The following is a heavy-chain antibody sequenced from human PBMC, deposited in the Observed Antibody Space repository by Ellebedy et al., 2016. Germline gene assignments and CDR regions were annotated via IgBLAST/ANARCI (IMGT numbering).Heavy chain of an antibody. CDR1: GFTLSTYW. D-gene: IGHD5-24*01. CDR2: INGDGSHT. CDR3: ARDGDAYNFDH. Sequence: GESLKISCAASGFTLSTYWMHWLRQAPGKGLVWVSRINGDGSHTVYADSVRGRFTISRDNARNTVSLQMDRLRAENTAVYYCARDGDAYNFDHWGQGTLVTVSS. J-gene: IGHJ4*02. V-gene: IGHV3-74*01.